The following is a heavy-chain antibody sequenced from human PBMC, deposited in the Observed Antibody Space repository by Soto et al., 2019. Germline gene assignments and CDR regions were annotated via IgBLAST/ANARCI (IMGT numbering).Heavy chain of an antibody. CDR1: GGSISSGGYY. J-gene: IGHJ4*02. CDR3: ARVKASGVNFDY. V-gene: IGHV4-31*03. D-gene: IGHD3-10*01. Sequence: SETLSLTCTVSGGSISSGGYYWSWIRQHPGKGLEWIGYIYYSGSTYYNPSLKSRVTISVDTSKNQFSLKLSSVTAADTAVYYCARVKASGVNFDYWGQGTLVTVSS. CDR2: IYYSGST.